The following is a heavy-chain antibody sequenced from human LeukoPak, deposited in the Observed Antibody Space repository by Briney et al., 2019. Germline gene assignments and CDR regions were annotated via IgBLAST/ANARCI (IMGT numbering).Heavy chain of an antibody. CDR1: GGTFSSYA. CDR3: ARDRYMVRGVIITSRYFDL. D-gene: IGHD3-10*01. J-gene: IGHJ2*01. CDR2: IIPILGIA. V-gene: IGHV1-69*04. Sequence: SVKVSCKASGGTFSSYAISWVRQAPGQGLEWMGRIIPILGIANYAQKFQGRVTITADKSTSTAYMELSSLRSDDTAVYYCARDRYMVRGVIITSRYFDLWGRGTLVTVSS.